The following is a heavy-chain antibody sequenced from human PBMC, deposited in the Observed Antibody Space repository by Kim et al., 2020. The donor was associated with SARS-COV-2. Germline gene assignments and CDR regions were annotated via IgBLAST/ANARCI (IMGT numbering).Heavy chain of an antibody. CDR1: GFTFSSYG. J-gene: IGHJ4*02. V-gene: IGHV3-30*18. CDR3: AKSGTGSGSYFDY. CDR2: ISYDGSNK. D-gene: IGHD1-26*01. Sequence: GGSLRLSCAASGFTFSSYGMHWVRQAPGKGLEWVAVISYDGSNKYYADSVKGRFTISRDNSKNTLYLQMNSLRAEDTAVYYCAKSGTGSGSYFDYWGQGTLVTVSS.